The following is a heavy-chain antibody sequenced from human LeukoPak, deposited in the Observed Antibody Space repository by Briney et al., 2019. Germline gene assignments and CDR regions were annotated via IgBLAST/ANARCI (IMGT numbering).Heavy chain of an antibody. V-gene: IGHV1-2*02. CDR3: ASGLNTSGGFDL. Sequence: ASVKVSCKTSGATINYIHWMRQAPGQGLEWMGWINSNIGGTSFAQIFQGRVSTTRDTSITTVYMELSSLKSDDTAVYYCASGLNTSGGFDLWGQGTMVTVSS. CDR1: GATINY. J-gene: IGHJ3*01. CDR2: INSNIGGT. D-gene: IGHD2-15*01.